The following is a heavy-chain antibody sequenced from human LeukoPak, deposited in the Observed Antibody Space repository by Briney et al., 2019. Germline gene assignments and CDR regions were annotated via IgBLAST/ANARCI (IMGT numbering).Heavy chain of an antibody. CDR3: ARHVYGHGLDY. V-gene: IGHV4-59*08. CDR1: GASISTYY. D-gene: IGHD2-8*01. Sequence: PSETLSLTCTVSGASISTYYWTWIRQPPGKGLEWIGNNCYSGSTKCNPSLKSRVTISLDTSKNQFSLKLTSVTAADTAVYYCARHVYGHGLDYWGQGTLVTVSS. J-gene: IGHJ4*02. CDR2: NCYSGST.